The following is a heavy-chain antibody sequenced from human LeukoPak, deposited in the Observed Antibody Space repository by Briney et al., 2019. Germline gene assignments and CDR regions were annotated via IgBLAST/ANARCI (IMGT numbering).Heavy chain of an antibody. D-gene: IGHD6-19*01. Sequence: SGTLSLTCTVSGGSITSSSYYWGWIRQPPGKGLEWIGSISYSGSTYYNPSLKSRVTISVDTSKNQFSLKLSSVTAADTAVYYCARRYEWLVNAFDIWGQGTMVTASS. CDR1: GGSITSSSYY. CDR3: ARRYEWLVNAFDI. J-gene: IGHJ3*02. V-gene: IGHV4-39*01. CDR2: ISYSGST.